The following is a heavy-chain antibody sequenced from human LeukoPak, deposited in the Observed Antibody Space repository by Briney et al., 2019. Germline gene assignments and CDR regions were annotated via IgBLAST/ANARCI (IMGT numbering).Heavy chain of an antibody. Sequence: ASVKVSCKASGYTFTSYYVHWVRQAPGQGLEWMGIISPSGASTSYAQKFQGRVTMTRDMSTSTVYMELSSLRSEDTAVYYCARAATYYDFWSGYWGDPLQNWFDPWGQGTLVTVSS. D-gene: IGHD3-3*01. CDR3: ARAATYYDFWSGYWGDPLQNWFDP. CDR2: ISPSGAST. CDR1: GYTFTSYY. J-gene: IGHJ5*02. V-gene: IGHV1-46*01.